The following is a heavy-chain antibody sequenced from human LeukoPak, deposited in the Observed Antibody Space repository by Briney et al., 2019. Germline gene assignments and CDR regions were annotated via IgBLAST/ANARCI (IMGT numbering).Heavy chain of an antibody. D-gene: IGHD1-26*01. CDR3: AGNGFPEIVGASLPPFDY. CDR1: GGSISSSSYY. J-gene: IGHJ4*02. V-gene: IGHV4-39*01. CDR2: IYYSGST. Sequence: SETLSLTCTVSGGSISSSSYYWGWIRQPPGKGLEWIGSIYYSGSTYYNPSLKSRVTISVDTSKNQFSLKLSSVTAADTAVYYCAGNGFPEIVGASLPPFDYWGQGTLVTVSS.